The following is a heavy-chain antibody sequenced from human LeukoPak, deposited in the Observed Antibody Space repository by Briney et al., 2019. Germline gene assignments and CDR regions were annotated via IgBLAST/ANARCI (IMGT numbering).Heavy chain of an antibody. CDR3: ARGGMRYCSSTSCYAPFEY. CDR1: GFTFSSYG. J-gene: IGHJ4*02. Sequence: GGSLRLSCAASGFTFSSYGMHWVRQAPGKGLEWVAVISYDGSNKYYADSVKGRFTISRDNSKNTLYLQMNSLRAEDTAVYYCARGGMRYCSSTSCYAPFEYWGQGTLVTVSS. CDR2: ISYDGSNK. D-gene: IGHD2-2*01. V-gene: IGHV3-30*03.